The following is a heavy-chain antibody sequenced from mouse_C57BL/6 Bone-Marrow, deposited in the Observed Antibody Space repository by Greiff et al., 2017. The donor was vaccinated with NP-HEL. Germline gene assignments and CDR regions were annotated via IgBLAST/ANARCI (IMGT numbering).Heavy chain of an antibody. CDR1: GYTFTSYW. CDR3: ARYYYGSRGWYFDV. V-gene: IGHV1-72*01. Sequence: VQLQQPGADLVKPGASVKLSCKASGYTFTSYWMHWVKQRPGRGLEWIGRIDPNSGGTKFNEKFKTQATLTVAKPSSTAYLQLSSLTSKDSAVYYCARYYYGSRGWYFDVWGTGTTVTVSS. CDR2: IDPNSGGT. D-gene: IGHD1-1*01. J-gene: IGHJ1*03.